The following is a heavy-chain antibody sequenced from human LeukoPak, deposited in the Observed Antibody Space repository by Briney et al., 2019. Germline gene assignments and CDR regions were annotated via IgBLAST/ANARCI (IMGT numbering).Heavy chain of an antibody. CDR3: ARRSIVDWYFDL. D-gene: IGHD1-26*01. J-gene: IGHJ2*01. Sequence: SETLSPTCTVSGGSISSYNWSWIRQPPGKGLEWIGYVYYSGGTNHKPSLKSRVTILVDTSKNQFSLKLSSVTAADTAVYYCARRSIVDWYFDLWGRGTLVTVSS. CDR1: GGSISSYN. CDR2: VYYSGGT. V-gene: IGHV4-59*08.